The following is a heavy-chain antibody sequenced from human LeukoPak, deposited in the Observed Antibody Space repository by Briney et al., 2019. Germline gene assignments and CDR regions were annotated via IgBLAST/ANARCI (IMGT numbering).Heavy chain of an antibody. D-gene: IGHD3-10*01. CDR3: ARGGLLQKYNCFDP. CDR1: GFTVSSNY. CDR2: IYSGGST. J-gene: IGHJ5*02. Sequence: GGSLRLSCAASGFTVSSNYMSWVRQAPGKGLEWVSVIYSGGSTYYADSVKGRFTTSRDNSKNTVYLQMNSLRAEDTAVYYCARGGLLQKYNCFDPWGQGTLVTVSS. V-gene: IGHV3-53*01.